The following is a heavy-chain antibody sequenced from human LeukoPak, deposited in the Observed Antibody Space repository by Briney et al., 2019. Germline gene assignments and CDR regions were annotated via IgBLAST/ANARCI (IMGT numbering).Heavy chain of an antibody. Sequence: ASVKVSCKASGGTFSSYAISWVRQAPGQGLEWMGRIIPILGIAKYAQKFQGRVTITADKSTSTAYMELSSLRSEDTAVYYCARTEIAAAAPYWFDPWGQGTLVTVSS. V-gene: IGHV1-69*04. CDR1: GGTFSSYA. D-gene: IGHD6-13*01. CDR3: ARTEIAAAAPYWFDP. CDR2: IIPILGIA. J-gene: IGHJ5*02.